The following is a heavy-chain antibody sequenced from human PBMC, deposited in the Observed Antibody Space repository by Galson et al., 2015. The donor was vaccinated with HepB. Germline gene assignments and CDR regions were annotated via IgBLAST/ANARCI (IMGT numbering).Heavy chain of an antibody. Sequence: SLRLSCAASGFTFSDYAMTWVRQAPGKGLEWVSAISGSGSSTWRADSVKGRFTISRDHSKNTLYLQMNSLKAEDTAVYYCAKAADRYSSPLRYYFDYWGQGTLVTVSS. V-gene: IGHV3-23*01. CDR3: AKAADRYSSPLRYYFDY. CDR2: ISGSGSST. D-gene: IGHD5-12*01. J-gene: IGHJ4*02. CDR1: GFTFSDYA.